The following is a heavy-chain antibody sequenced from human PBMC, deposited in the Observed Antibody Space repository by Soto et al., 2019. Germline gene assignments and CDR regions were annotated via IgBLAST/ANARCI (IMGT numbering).Heavy chain of an antibody. V-gene: IGHV1-8*01. D-gene: IGHD3-10*01. CDR2: MNPNSGNT. CDR1: GYTFTSYD. Sequence: ASVKVSCKASGYTFTSYDINWVRQATGQGLEWMGWMNPNSGNTGYAQKFQGRVTMTRNTSISTAYMELSSLRSEDTAVYYCARVRYYYGSGSKTNWFDPWGQGTLVTVSS. CDR3: ARVRYYYGSGSKTNWFDP. J-gene: IGHJ5*02.